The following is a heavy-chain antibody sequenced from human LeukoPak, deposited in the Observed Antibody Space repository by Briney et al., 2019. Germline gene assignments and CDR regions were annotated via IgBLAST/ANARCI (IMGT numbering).Heavy chain of an antibody. CDR2: INPNSGGT. D-gene: IGHD2-2*01. CDR1: GYTFTGYY. V-gene: IGHV1-2*02. Sequence: ASVKVSCKASGYTFTGYYMHWVRQAPGQGLEWMGWINPNSGGTNYAQKFQGRVTTTRDTSISTAYMELSRLRSDDTAVYYCARDLRCSSTSCYADTPFDYWGQGTLVTVSS. J-gene: IGHJ4*02. CDR3: ARDLRCSSTSCYADTPFDY.